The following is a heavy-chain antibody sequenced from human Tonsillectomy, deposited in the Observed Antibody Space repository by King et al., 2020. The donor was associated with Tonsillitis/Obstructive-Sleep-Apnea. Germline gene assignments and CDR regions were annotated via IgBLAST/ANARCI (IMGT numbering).Heavy chain of an antibody. Sequence: VQLVESGAEVKKPGESLKISCKGSGYIFTTYWIGWVRQMPGKGLEWIGIIYPGDSDTRYSPSFQGQVTISADKSITTAYLQWSSLKASDTAIYYCARRGYDGSGSLGHFDYWGQGALVTVSS. V-gene: IGHV5-51*03. CDR3: ARRGYDGSGSLGHFDY. J-gene: IGHJ4*02. CDR2: IYPGDSDT. D-gene: IGHD3-10*01. CDR1: GYIFTTYW.